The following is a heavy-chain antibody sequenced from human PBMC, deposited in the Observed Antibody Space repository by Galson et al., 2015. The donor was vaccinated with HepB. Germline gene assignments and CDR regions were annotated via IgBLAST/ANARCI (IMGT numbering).Heavy chain of an antibody. D-gene: IGHD5-18*01. CDR3: ARPYSYGYRGWFDP. CDR1: GGSFSGYY. V-gene: IGHV4-34*01. CDR2: INHSGST. Sequence: ETLSLTCAVYGGSFSGYYWSWIRQPPGKGLEWIGEINHSGSTNYNPSLKSRVTISVDTSKNQFSLKLSSVTAADTAVYYCARPYSYGYRGWFDPWGQGTLVTVSS. J-gene: IGHJ5*02.